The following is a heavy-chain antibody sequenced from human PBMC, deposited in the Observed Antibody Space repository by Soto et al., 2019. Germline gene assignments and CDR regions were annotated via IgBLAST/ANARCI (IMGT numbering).Heavy chain of an antibody. D-gene: IGHD6-19*01. V-gene: IGHV4-34*01. CDR2: INHSGST. CDR1: GGSFSGYY. CDR3: ARGWGLAVAGFDY. J-gene: IGHJ4*02. Sequence: SETLSLTCAVYGGSFSGYYWSWIRQPPGKGLEWIGEINHSGSTNYNPSLKSRVTISVDTSKNQFSLKLSSVTAADTAVYYCARGWGLAVAGFDYWGQGTLVTVSS.